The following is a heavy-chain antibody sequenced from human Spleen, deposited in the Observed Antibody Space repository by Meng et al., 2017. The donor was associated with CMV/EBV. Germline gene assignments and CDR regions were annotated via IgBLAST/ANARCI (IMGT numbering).Heavy chain of an antibody. CDR1: GGTFSSYA. Sequence: SVKVSCKASGGTFSSYAISWVRQAPGQGLEWMGGIIPIFGTANYAQKFQGRVTITTDESTSTAYMELSSLRSEDTAVYYCARDPHGGTGAFDIWGQGTMVTVSS. J-gene: IGHJ3*02. V-gene: IGHV1-69*05. CDR2: IIPIFGTA. D-gene: IGHD2-15*01. CDR3: ARDPHGGTGAFDI.